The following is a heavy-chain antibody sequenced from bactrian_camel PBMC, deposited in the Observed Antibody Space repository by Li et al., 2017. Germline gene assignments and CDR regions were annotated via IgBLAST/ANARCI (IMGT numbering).Heavy chain of an antibody. CDR3: ATDPRTVVAGYY. D-gene: IGHD6*01. V-gene: IGHV3S60*01. CDR2: ITKDGPI. CDR1: GFSFDDSP. Sequence: HVQLVESGGASVQTGGSLTLSCTISGFSFDDSPMGWYRQAPGTECELVSTITKDGPIYYADSVKGRFTISQDYAKNTVSLQMTRLKPEDTAVYYCATDPRTVVAGYYWGQGTQVTVS. J-gene: IGHJ4*01.